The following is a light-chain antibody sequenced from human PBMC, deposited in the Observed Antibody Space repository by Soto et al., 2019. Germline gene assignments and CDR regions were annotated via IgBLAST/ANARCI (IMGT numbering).Light chain of an antibody. CDR1: QNIGNY. CDR3: QHYRSYPFT. J-gene: IGKJ3*01. Sequence: DIQMTQSPSTLSASVGDKVTITCRASQNIGNYLAWYQQQLGKAPKLLIYKASTLQSGVPSRFSGSGSGTDFTLTISSLQPDDFATYFCQHYRSYPFTFGPGTQVEI. CDR2: KAS. V-gene: IGKV1-5*03.